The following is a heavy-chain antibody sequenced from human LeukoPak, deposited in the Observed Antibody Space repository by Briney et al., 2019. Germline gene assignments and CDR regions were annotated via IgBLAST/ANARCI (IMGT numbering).Heavy chain of an antibody. CDR2: IRSKAYGGTT. CDR3: TREALVLMVYVYFDY. Sequence: GGSLRLSCTASGFTFGDYAMSWFRQAPGKGLEWVGFIRSKAYGGTTESAASVKGRFTISRDDSKSIAYLQMNSLKTEDTAVYYCTREALVLMVYVYFDYWGQGTLVTVSS. V-gene: IGHV3-49*03. CDR1: GFTFGDYA. D-gene: IGHD2-8*01. J-gene: IGHJ4*02.